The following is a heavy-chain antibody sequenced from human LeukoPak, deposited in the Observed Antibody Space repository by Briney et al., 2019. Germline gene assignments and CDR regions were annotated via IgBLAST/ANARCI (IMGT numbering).Heavy chain of an antibody. V-gene: IGHV4-34*01. CDR3: ARPDIVVVPAAMKYYNWFDP. CDR1: GGSFSGYY. D-gene: IGHD2-2*01. Sequence: SETLSLTCAVYGGSFSGYYWSWIRQPPGKGLEWIGEINHSGSTNYNPSLKSRVTISVDTSKNQFSLKLSSVTAADTAVYYCARPDIVVVPAAMKYYNWFDPWGQGTLVTVSS. J-gene: IGHJ5*02. CDR2: INHSGST.